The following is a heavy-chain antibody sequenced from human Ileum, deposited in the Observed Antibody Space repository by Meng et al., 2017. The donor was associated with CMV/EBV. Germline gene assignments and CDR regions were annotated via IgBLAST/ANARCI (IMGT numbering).Heavy chain of an antibody. D-gene: IGHD4-17*01. J-gene: IGHJ4*02. CDR3: AREENTVNQFEY. V-gene: IGHV4-4*07. CDR1: GGSIRTYY. Sequence: QVPLQGSGPGLVKPSATLSLTCAVSGGSIRTYYWTWVRQPAGKGLEWIGRINAGGSTNDNPSLKSRVTMSVDTSKNQFSLKVTSVTAADTAVYYCAREENTVNQFEYWGQGTLVTVSS. CDR2: INAGGST.